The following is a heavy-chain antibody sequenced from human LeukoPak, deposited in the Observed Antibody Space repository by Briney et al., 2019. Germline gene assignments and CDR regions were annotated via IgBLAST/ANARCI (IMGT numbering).Heavy chain of an antibody. D-gene: IGHD5-18*01. CDR1: GFTFSSYS. CDR3: ANGYGYGYPN. J-gene: IGHJ4*02. V-gene: IGHV3-21*06. CDR2: ISSSSSYI. Sequence: GGSLRLSCAASGFTFSSYSMSWVRQAPGKGLEWVSSISSSSSYIYYADSVKGRFTISRDDAKNTLFLQMNSLRAEDTAVYYCANGYGYGYPNWGQGTLVSVSS.